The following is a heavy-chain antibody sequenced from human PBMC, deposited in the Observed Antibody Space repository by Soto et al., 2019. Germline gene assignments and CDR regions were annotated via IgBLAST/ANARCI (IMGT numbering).Heavy chain of an antibody. D-gene: IGHD5-12*01. V-gene: IGHV4-39*01. CDR2: IYYDGST. J-gene: IGHJ4*02. Sequence: SETLSLTCSVSGASVSSNTFYWGWIRQPPGKGLESIANIYYDGSTYYNPSLESRVTISLDTSKNQFSLTLSSVTAADTAVYNCAKAHIVPRFFMSLFASGGKGPLVPVSP. CDR3: AKAHIVPRFFMSLFAS. CDR1: GASVSSNTFY.